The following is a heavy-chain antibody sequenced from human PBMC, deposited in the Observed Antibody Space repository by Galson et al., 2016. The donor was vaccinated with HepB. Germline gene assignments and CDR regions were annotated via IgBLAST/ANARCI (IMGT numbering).Heavy chain of an antibody. CDR1: GFIVSNDY. J-gene: IGHJ6*02. D-gene: IGHD7-27*01. CDR3: AKDVNSGETEDDTYGMAV. CDR2: SYGDGST. Sequence: SLRLSCAASGFIVSNDYMNWVRQAPGKGLEWLSVSYGDGSTYYAESVRGRFTISRDNSKHTVYLQMNSLRPEDTAVYFCAKDVNSGETEDDTYGMAVWGQGTTVIVPS. V-gene: IGHV3-53*05.